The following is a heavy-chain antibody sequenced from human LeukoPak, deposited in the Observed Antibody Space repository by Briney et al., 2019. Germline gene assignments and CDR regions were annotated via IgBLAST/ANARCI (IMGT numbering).Heavy chain of an antibody. J-gene: IGHJ4*02. V-gene: IGHV3-74*01. CDR1: GFSFSDYW. CDR2: ITSDGSDT. D-gene: IGHD5-12*01. CDR3: ARALKYNSGYDWGGDY. Sequence: GGSLRLSCAASGFSFSDYWMQWVRHAPGKGLVWISRITSDGSDTNYADSVKGRFTISRDNAKNTLYLQMNSLRAEDTAVYYCARALKYNSGYDWGGDYWGQGTLVTVSS.